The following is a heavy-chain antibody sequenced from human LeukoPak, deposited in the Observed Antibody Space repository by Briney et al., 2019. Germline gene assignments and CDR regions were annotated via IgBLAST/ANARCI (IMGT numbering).Heavy chain of an antibody. Sequence: SETLSLTCAVYGGSFSGYYWSWIRQPPGKGLEWIGEINHSGSTNYNPSLKSRVTISVDTSKNQFSLKLSSVTAADTAVYYCARGAYCSRTSCLSPLVDYWGQGTLVTVSS. CDR3: ARGAYCSRTSCLSPLVDY. J-gene: IGHJ4*02. CDR2: INHSGST. D-gene: IGHD2-2*01. V-gene: IGHV4-34*01. CDR1: GGSFSGYY.